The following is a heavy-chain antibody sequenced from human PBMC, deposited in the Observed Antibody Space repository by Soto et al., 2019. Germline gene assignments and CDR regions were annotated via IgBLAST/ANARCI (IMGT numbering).Heavy chain of an antibody. V-gene: IGHV1-18*01. J-gene: IGHJ4*02. D-gene: IGHD6-19*01. Sequence: QVQLVQSGAEVEKPGASVKVSCKASGYIFTSYGSSWVRQAPGQGLEWMGWISAYKGNTKYAQILQGRGTMTTDTSTNTAYMELRSLRSDDTAVYYCSRVAGAATAPPTHGFDYWGQGTLVTVSS. CDR2: ISAYKGNT. CDR1: GYIFTSYG. CDR3: SRVAGAATAPPTHGFDY.